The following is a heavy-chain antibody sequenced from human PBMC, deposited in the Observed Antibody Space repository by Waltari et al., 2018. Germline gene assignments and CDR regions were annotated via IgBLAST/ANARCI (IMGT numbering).Heavy chain of an antibody. CDR3: ARDDGIAVAGTGYWYFDL. D-gene: IGHD6-19*01. J-gene: IGHJ2*01. CDR2: IYTSGST. CDR1: GGSISSYY. V-gene: IGHV4-4*07. Sequence: QVRLQESGPGLVKPSETLSPTCTVPGGSISSYYWSWIRQPAGKGLEWIGRIYTSGSTNYNPSLKSRVTMSVDTSKNQFSLKLSSVTAADTAVYYCARDDGIAVAGTGYWYFDLWGRGTLVTVSS.